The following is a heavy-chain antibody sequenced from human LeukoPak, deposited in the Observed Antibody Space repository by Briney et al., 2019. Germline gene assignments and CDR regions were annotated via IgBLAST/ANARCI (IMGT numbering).Heavy chain of an antibody. CDR1: GGSTSSYH. Sequence: SETLSLTCTVSGGSTSSYHWSWIRQPPGKGLESIGYIYSSGSTHYNPSLKSRVTISVDTSKNQFSLKLSSVTAADTAVYYCARGDYGPMDYWGQGTLVTVSS. J-gene: IGHJ4*02. V-gene: IGHV4-59*12. CDR3: ARGDYGPMDY. D-gene: IGHD4-17*01. CDR2: IYSSGST.